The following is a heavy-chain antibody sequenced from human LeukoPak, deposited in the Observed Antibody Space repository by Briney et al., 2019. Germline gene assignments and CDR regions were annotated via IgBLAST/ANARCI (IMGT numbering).Heavy chain of an antibody. D-gene: IGHD3-10*01. J-gene: IGHJ4*02. CDR3: ARDRVVRGVTYFDY. CDR1: GGSISSYY. Sequence: SETLSLTCTVSGGSISSYYWSWIRQPPGKGLEWIGYIYYSGSTNYNPSLKSRVTMSVDTSKNQFSLKLSSVTAADTAVYYCARDRVVRGVTYFDYWGQGTLVTVSS. CDR2: IYYSGST. V-gene: IGHV4-59*12.